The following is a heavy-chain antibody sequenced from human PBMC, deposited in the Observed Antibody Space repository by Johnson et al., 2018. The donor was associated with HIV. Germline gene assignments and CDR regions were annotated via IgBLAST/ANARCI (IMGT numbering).Heavy chain of an antibody. Sequence: QWVCGIQWNDGRTGYGDSVKGRFTISRDNAKNALYVQMNSLRVEDTAVYYCVKEASRGTVTQAPDAFDIWGQGTVVTVSS. J-gene: IGHJ3*02. V-gene: IGHV3-20*03. D-gene: IGHD4-17*01. CDR3: VKEASRGTVTQAPDAFDI. CDR2: IQWNDGRT.